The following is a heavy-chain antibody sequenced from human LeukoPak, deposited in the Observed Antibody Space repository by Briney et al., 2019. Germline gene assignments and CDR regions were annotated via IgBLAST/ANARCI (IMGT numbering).Heavy chain of an antibody. CDR3: ARSNGNYGDTYYFDY. CDR1: GGSISSSNW. D-gene: IGHD4-17*01. CDR2: IYHSGST. Sequence: SGTLSLTCAVSGGSISSSNWWSWVRQPPGKGLEWIGEIYHSGSTNYNPSLKSRVTISVDKSKNQFSLKLSSVTAADTAVYYCARSNGNYGDTYYFDYWGQGTLVTVSS. V-gene: IGHV4-4*02. J-gene: IGHJ4*02.